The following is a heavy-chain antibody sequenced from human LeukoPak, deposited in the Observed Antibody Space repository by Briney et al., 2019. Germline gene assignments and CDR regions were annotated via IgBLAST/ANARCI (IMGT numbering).Heavy chain of an antibody. CDR3: ARELDILIHRAFDI. V-gene: IGHV3-11*01. CDR1: GFTFSDYY. CDR2: ISSSGSTI. Sequence: PGGSLRLSCAASGFTFSDYYMSWIRQAPGKGLEWVSYISSSGSTIYYADSVKGRFTISRDNAKNSLYLQMNSLRAEDTAVYYCARELDILIHRAFDIWGQGTMVTVSS. D-gene: IGHD3-9*01. J-gene: IGHJ3*02.